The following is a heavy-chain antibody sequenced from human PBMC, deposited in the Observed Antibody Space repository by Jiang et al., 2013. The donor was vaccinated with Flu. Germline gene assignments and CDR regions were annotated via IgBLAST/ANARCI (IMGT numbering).Heavy chain of an antibody. D-gene: IGHD6-19*01. V-gene: IGHV3-9*01. Sequence: VQLLESGGGLVQPGRSLRLSCAVSGFTFDDYAIHWVRQAPGKGLEWVSGFMWNTGDVAYADSVNGRFTISRDYATNSVHLQMGSLGPEDTAMYHCTKRPRIGWYFDHWGQGTLVTVSS. CDR2: FMWNTGDV. CDR1: GFTFDDYA. CDR3: TKRPRIGWYFDH. J-gene: IGHJ4*02.